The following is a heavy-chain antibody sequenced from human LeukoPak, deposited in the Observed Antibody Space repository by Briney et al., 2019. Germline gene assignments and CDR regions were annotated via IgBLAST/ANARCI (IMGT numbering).Heavy chain of an antibody. CDR2: IRSKALYGTS. CDR1: GVRFGGYA. J-gene: IGHJ4*02. Sequence: GGSLRLSCSGSGVRFGGYALSWGRQAPGKGLEWVGFIRSKALYGTSEYAASVEGRFSISRDDSNNIVYLQMNSLKTEDTAVYFRVRDSGRAYYFDFWGQGTLVTVSS. D-gene: IGHD2-15*01. CDR3: VRDSGRAYYFDF. V-gene: IGHV3-49*04.